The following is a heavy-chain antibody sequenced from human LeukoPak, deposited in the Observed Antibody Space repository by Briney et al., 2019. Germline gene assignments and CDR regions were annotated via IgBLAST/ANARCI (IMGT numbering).Heavy chain of an antibody. D-gene: IGHD1-26*01. CDR1: GYSISSGYY. J-gene: IGHJ5*02. V-gene: IGHV4-38-2*02. Sequence: SETLSLTCTVSGYSISSGYYWGWIRQPPGKGLEWIGSIYYSGSTYYNPSLKSRVTISVDTSKNQFSLKLSSVTAADTAVYYCARIMTSGSFNWFDPWGQGTLVTVAS. CDR2: IYYSGST. CDR3: ARIMTSGSFNWFDP.